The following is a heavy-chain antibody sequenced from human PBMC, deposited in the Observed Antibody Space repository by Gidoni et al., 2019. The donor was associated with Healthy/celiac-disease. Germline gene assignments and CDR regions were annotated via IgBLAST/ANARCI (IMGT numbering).Heavy chain of an antibody. Sequence: QLQLQESGPGLVKPSETLSLTGTVSGGSISSSSYYWGWIRQPPGKGLEWIGSICYSGSTYYNPSLKSRVTISVDTSKNQFSLKLRSVTAADTAVYYCARVATAMERDFDYWGQGTLVTVSS. V-gene: IGHV4-39*01. CDR3: ARVATAMERDFDY. D-gene: IGHD5-18*01. CDR2: ICYSGST. CDR1: GGSISSSSYY. J-gene: IGHJ4*02.